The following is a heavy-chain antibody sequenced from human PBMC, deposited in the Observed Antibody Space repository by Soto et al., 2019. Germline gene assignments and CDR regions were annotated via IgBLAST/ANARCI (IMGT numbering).Heavy chain of an antibody. CDR1: GYTFTSYG. V-gene: IGHV1-18*01. CDR2: ISAYNGTT. J-gene: IGHJ4*02. Sequence: QVQLVQSGAEVKKPGASVKVSCKASGYTFTSYGISWVRQAPGQGLARMGWISAYNGTTNYAQKLQGRVTMTTDTSTSTAYRELRSLRSDDTAVYYCAGSVDDYGDYSRSDYWCQGTLVTVS. D-gene: IGHD4-17*01. CDR3: AGSVDDYGDYSRSDY.